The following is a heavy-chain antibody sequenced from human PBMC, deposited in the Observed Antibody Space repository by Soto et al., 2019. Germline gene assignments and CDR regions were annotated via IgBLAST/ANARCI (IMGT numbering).Heavy chain of an antibody. CDR3: AKGSSGWYYYFDY. J-gene: IGHJ4*02. Sequence: ESGGGVVQPGRSLRLSCAASGFTFSSYGMHWVRQAPGKGLEWVAVISYDGSNKYYADSVKGRFTISRDNSKNTLYLQMNSLRAEDTAVYYCAKGSSGWYYYFDYWGQGTLVTVSS. V-gene: IGHV3-30*18. CDR1: GFTFSSYG. D-gene: IGHD6-19*01. CDR2: ISYDGSNK.